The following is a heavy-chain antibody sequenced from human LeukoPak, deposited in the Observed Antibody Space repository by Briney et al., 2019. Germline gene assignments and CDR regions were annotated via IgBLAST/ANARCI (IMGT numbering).Heavy chain of an antibody. CDR3: IPQDYGSGSYYLNWFDP. Sequence: GGSLRLSCAASGFTFSSYAMSWVRQAPGKGLEWVSAISGSGGSTYYADSVKGRFTISRDNSKNTLYLQMNSLKTEDTAVYYCIPQDYGSGSYYLNWFDPWGQGTLVTVSS. CDR1: GFTFSSYA. V-gene: IGHV3-23*01. D-gene: IGHD3-10*01. J-gene: IGHJ5*02. CDR2: ISGSGGST.